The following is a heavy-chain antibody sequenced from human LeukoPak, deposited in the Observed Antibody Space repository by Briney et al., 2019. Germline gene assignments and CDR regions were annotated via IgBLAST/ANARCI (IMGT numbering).Heavy chain of an antibody. D-gene: IGHD2-15*01. Sequence: SVKVSCKASGYTFTGYYMHWVRQAPGQGLAWMGWINPNSGGTNYAQKFQGRVTMTRDTSISTAYVEPRRLRCDDTAVYYCARDYCSGGSCYLGAFDIWGQGTMVTVSS. CDR1: GYTFTGYY. CDR2: INPNSGGT. V-gene: IGHV1-2*02. CDR3: ARDYCSGGSCYLGAFDI. J-gene: IGHJ3*02.